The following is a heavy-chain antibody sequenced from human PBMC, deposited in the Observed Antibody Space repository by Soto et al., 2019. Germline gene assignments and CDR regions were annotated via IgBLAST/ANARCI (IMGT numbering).Heavy chain of an antibody. J-gene: IGHJ3*02. CDR1: GFTFSSYA. V-gene: IGHV3-23*01. Sequence: GGSLRLSCAASGFTFSSYAMSWVRQAPGKGLEWVSAISGSGGSTYYADSVKGRFTISRDNSKNTLYLQMNSLRAEDTAVYYCAKELMAPAMVRDGVGAFDIWGQGTMVTVSS. CDR3: AKELMAPAMVRDGVGAFDI. CDR2: ISGSGGST. D-gene: IGHD3-10*01.